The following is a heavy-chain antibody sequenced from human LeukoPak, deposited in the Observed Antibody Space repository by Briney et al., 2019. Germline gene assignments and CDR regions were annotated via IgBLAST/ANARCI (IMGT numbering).Heavy chain of an antibody. CDR3: AGGYYDFWSGYYNNWFDP. CDR1: GYTFTSYD. D-gene: IGHD3-3*01. J-gene: IGHJ5*02. CDR2: MNPNSGNT. V-gene: IGHV1-8*01. Sequence: ASVKVSCKASGYTFTSYDINWVRQATGQGLEWMGWMNPNSGNTGYAQKFQGRVTMTRNTSISTAYMELSSLRSEDTAVYYCAGGYYDFWSGYYNNWFDPWGQGTLVTVSS.